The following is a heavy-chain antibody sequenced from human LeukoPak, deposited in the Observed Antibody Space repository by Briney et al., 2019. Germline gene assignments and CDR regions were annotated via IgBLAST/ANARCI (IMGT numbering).Heavy chain of an antibody. CDR2: IYSSGST. J-gene: IGHJ4*02. V-gene: IGHV4-39*01. CDR3: ASGGYSYGFDY. D-gene: IGHD5-18*01. Sequence: SETLSLTCTVSGDSISSSSYYWGWIRQPPGKGLEWIGNIYSSGSTNYNPSFKSRVTISVDTSKNQFSLKLSSVTAADTAMYYCASGGYSYGFDYWGQGTLVTVSS. CDR1: GDSISSSSYY.